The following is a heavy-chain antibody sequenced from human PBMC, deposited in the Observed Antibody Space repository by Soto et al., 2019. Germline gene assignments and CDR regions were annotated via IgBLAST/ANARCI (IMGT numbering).Heavy chain of an antibody. D-gene: IGHD2-2*01. V-gene: IGHV2-5*02. CDR2: IYWDDDK. CDR3: AQRGVTSSAFGY. CDR1: EFSLSTSEVG. Sequence: QITLKESGPTLVKPTQTLTLTCTFSEFSLSTSEVGVVWVRQPPGKALEWLALIYWDDDKRYSPSLKTRLTITKDASKKQVVLTLTNVGPRDTATYYCAQRGVTSSAFGYWGQGIQVTVSS. J-gene: IGHJ4*02.